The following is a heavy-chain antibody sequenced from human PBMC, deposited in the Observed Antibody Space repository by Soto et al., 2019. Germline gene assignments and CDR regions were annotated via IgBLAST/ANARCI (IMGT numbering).Heavy chain of an antibody. J-gene: IGHJ6*03. CDR2: IYPGDSDT. CDR1: GYSFTSYW. CDR3: ASLLRSDGHCITILEGYYMGV. D-gene: IGHD3-3*01. Sequence: GESLKISCKGSGYSFTSYWLGWVRQMPGKGPEWMGIIYPGDSDTRYSPPFQAQVTISADKSSGTAYPQWRSLDGYDTARYYRASLLRSDGHCITILEGYYMGVWGKGNTVTVS. V-gene: IGHV5-51*01.